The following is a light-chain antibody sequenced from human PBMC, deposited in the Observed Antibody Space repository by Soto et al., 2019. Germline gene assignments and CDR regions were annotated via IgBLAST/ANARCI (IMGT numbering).Light chain of an antibody. J-gene: IGLJ2*01. CDR2: GNN. V-gene: IGLV1-40*01. CDR1: SSNIGAGYD. Sequence: QSVVTQPPSVSGAPGQRVTISCTGSSSNIGAGYDVHWYQQFPGTAPKLLIYGNNNRPSGVTDRFSGSKSGTSASLAITGLLAEDEADYYCQSFYTRRNSVVFGGGTKLTVL. CDR3: QSFYTRRNSVV.